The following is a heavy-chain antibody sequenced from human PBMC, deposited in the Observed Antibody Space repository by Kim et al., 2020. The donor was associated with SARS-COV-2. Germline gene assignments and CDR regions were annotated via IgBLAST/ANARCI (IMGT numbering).Heavy chain of an antibody. CDR3: ARARDYPNWDY. V-gene: IGHV4-59*01. Sequence: NSHPSLKSRVTISVDPSKTQFSLKRSSVTAADTAWYYCARARDYPNWDYWGQGPLVTVSS. D-gene: IGHD4-17*01. J-gene: IGHJ4*02.